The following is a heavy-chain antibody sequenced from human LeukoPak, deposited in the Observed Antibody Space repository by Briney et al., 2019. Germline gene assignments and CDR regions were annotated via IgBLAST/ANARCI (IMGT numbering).Heavy chain of an antibody. CDR3: ARELRGSGWYDY. CDR2: IYYSGST. D-gene: IGHD6-19*01. CDR1: GGSISSGNSY. J-gene: IGHJ4*02. Sequence: PSETLSLTCTVSGGSISSGNSYRSWVRQHPDKGLEWIGYIYYSGSTYYNPSLKSRITISVDTSKNQFSLKLSSVTAAGTAVYYCARELRGSGWYDYWGPGTLVTVSS. V-gene: IGHV4-31*03.